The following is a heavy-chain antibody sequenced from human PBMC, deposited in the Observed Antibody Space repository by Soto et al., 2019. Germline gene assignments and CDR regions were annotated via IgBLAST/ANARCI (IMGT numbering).Heavy chain of an antibody. CDR3: ARDSGMVRGVILDY. Sequence: QVQLQESGPGLVKPSETLSLTCTVSGGSISSYYWSWIRQPPGKGLEWIGYIYYSGSTNYNPSLSGRFTISVDTSKNQFSLKLSSVTAADTAVYYCARDSGMVRGVILDYWGQGTLVTVSS. CDR2: IYYSGST. V-gene: IGHV4-59*01. D-gene: IGHD3-10*01. J-gene: IGHJ4*02. CDR1: GGSISSYY.